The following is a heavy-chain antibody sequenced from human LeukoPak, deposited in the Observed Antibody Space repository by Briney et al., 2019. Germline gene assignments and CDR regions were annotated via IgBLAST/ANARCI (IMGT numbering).Heavy chain of an antibody. CDR1: GGSISGYY. CDR3: AREGGFYRPLDY. V-gene: IGHV4-59*12. J-gene: IGHJ4*02. D-gene: IGHD6-25*01. CDR2: VHLDGRT. Sequence: HSETLSLTCTVSGGSISGYYWSWIRQPPGKGLECIGEVHLDGRTNFNPSLKSRLTMSVDLSENHVSLKLTSVTAADTAVYYCAREGGFYRPLDYSGQGTWVTVSS.